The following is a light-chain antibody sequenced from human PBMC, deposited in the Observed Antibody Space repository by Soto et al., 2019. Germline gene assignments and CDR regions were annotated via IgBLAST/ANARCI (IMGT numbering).Light chain of an antibody. CDR2: AAS. V-gene: IGKV1-9*01. Sequence: DIQLTQSPSFLSASVGDRVAITYLASHGINSHLAWYQQKPVKVPKLLVYAASTLHSGVPSRFSGSGSGTEFTLTISSLQPEDFATYYCQQLHTNPPFTLGPGTKVDIK. J-gene: IGKJ3*01. CDR1: HGINSH. CDR3: QQLHTNPPFT.